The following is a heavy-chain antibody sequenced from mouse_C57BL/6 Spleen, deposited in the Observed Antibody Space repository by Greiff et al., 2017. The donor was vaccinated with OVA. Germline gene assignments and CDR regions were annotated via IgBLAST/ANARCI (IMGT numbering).Heavy chain of an antibody. CDR1: GFTFSSYG. D-gene: IGHD2-14*01. J-gene: IGHJ3*01. V-gene: IGHV5-6*01. CDR2: ISSGGSYT. CDR3: ARHHYGHDGGTWFAY. Sequence: EVMLVESGGDLVKPGGSLKLSCAASGFTFSSYGMSWVRQTPDKRLEWVATISSGGSYTYYPDSVKGRFTISRDNAKNTLYLQMSSLKSEDTAMYYCARHHYGHDGGTWFAYWGQGTLVTVSA.